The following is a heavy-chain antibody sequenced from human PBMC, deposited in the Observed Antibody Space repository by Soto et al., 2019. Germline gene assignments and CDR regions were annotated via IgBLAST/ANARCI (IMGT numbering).Heavy chain of an antibody. CDR1: GGSVSSTSYY. J-gene: IGHJ4*02. D-gene: IGHD6-19*01. CDR3: ARIVGIRNSIGQRYYFDY. V-gene: IGHV4-39*01. CDR2: IYYSGST. Sequence: ASETLSLTCTVSGGSVSSTSYYWGWIRQPPGKGLEWIGSIYYSGSTYYNPSLKSRVTISVDTSKNQFSLKLSSVTAADTAVYYCARIVGIRNSIGQRYYFDYWGQGTLVTVSS.